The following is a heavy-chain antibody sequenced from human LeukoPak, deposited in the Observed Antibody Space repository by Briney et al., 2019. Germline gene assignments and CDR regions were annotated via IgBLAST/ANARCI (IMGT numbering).Heavy chain of an antibody. V-gene: IGHV3-21*04. CDR3: VRDRGSYRPIDY. D-gene: IGHD1-26*01. J-gene: IGHJ4*02. CDR2: ISYTGTYI. Sequence: PGGSLRLSCAASAFSLNTYNTNWVRQAPGKGLEWVSSISYTGTYIYYADSVKGRFTISRDNAQNSLYLQMNSLRVEDTAVYYCVRDRGSYRPIDYWGQGTLVTVSS. CDR1: AFSLNTYN.